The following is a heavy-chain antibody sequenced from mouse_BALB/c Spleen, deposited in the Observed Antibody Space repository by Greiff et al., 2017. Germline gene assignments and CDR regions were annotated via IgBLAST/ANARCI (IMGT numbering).Heavy chain of an antibody. D-gene: IGHD2-1*01. Sequence: DVQLQESGPGLVKPSQSLSLTCTVTGYSITSDYAWNWIRQFPGNKLEWMGYISYSGSTSYNPSLKSRISITRDTSKNQFFLQLNSVTTEDTATYYCARVGNSAWFAYWGQGTLVTVSA. CDR3: ARVGNSAWFAY. V-gene: IGHV3-2*02. CDR1: GYSITSDYA. CDR2: ISYSGST. J-gene: IGHJ3*01.